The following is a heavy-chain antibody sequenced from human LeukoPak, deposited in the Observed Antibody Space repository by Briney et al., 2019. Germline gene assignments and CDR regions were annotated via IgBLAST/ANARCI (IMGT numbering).Heavy chain of an antibody. J-gene: IGHJ4*02. D-gene: IGHD6-19*01. V-gene: IGHV3-64*01. CDR2: ISSNGGST. Sequence: PGGSLRLSCAASGFTFNRDVMSWVRQAPGKGLEYVSAISSNGGSTYYANSVKGRFTISRDNSKNTLYLQMGSLRAEDMAVYYCARGDRKVAGGDYWGQGTLVTVSS. CDR1: GFTFNRDV. CDR3: ARGDRKVAGGDY.